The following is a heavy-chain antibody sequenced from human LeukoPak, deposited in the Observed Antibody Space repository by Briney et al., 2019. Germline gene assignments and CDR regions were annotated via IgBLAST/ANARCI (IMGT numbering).Heavy chain of an antibody. CDR3: ATDRGYYYDSSGYPLFDY. Sequence: GASVKVSCKVSGYTLTELSMHWVRQAPGKGLEWMGGFDPEDGETIYAQKFQGRVTMTEDTSTDTAYIELSSLRSEDTAVYYCATDRGYYYDSSGYPLFDYWGQGTLVTVSS. J-gene: IGHJ4*02. CDR1: GYTLTELS. D-gene: IGHD3-22*01. CDR2: FDPEDGET. V-gene: IGHV1-24*01.